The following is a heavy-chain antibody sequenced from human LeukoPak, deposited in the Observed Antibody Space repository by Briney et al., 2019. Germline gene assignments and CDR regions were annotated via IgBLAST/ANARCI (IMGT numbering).Heavy chain of an antibody. Sequence: ASVKVSCKASGYTFTSYAMNWVRQAPGQGLEWMGWINTNTGNPTYAQGFTGRFVFSLDTSVSTAYLQISSLKAEDTAVYYCARQYYDILTGYYNYFDYWGQGTLVTVSS. J-gene: IGHJ4*02. V-gene: IGHV7-4-1*02. CDR2: INTNTGNP. D-gene: IGHD3-9*01. CDR1: GYTFTSYA. CDR3: ARQYYDILTGYYNYFDY.